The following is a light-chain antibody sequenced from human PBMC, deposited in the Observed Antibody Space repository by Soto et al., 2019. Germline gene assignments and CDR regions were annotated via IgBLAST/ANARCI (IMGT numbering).Light chain of an antibody. J-gene: IGLJ3*02. V-gene: IGLV1-36*01. CDR3: EAWDDSLNGWV. Sequence: QSVLTQPPSVSEAPRQRVTISCSGSSSNVGDNAVNWYQQLPGKAPKLLIYYDDLLTSGVSDRFSGSKSGTSASLAISGLQSEDEGDYYCEAWDDSLNGWVFGGGTKVNVL. CDR1: SSNVGDNA. CDR2: YDD.